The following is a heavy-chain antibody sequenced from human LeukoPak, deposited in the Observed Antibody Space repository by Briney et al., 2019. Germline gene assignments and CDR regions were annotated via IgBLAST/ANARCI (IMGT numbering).Heavy chain of an antibody. Sequence: GESLKISCKGSGYSFANYWIGWVRQMPGKGLEWMGFYPGDSDTRYSPSFQGQVTISADKSISTAYLQWSSLKASDTAIYYCATSRVEYTNSPRGFGCWGQGTLVTVSS. D-gene: IGHD2-2*02. CDR3: ATSRVEYTNSPRGFGC. J-gene: IGHJ4*02. CDR1: GYSFANYW. CDR2: YPGDSDT. V-gene: IGHV5-51*01.